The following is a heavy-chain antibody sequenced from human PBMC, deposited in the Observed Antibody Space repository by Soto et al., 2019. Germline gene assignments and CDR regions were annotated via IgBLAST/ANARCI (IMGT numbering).Heavy chain of an antibody. CDR2: ISSSGSTI. Sequence: PGGSLRLSCAASGFTFSDYYMSWIRQAPGKGLEWVSYISSSGSTIYYADSVKGRFTISRDNAKNSLYLQMNSLRAEDTAVYYCASRSDVLRFLEWPDSYYMDVWGKGTTVTVSS. CDR1: GFTFSDYY. V-gene: IGHV3-11*01. CDR3: ASRSDVLRFLEWPDSYYMDV. J-gene: IGHJ6*03. D-gene: IGHD3-3*01.